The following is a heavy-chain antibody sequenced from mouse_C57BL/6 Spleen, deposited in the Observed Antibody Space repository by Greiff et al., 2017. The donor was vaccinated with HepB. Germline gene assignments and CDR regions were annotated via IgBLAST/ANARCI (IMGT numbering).Heavy chain of an antibody. D-gene: IGHD2-3*01. V-gene: IGHV1-42*01. Sequence: VQLQQSGPELVKPGASVKISCKASGYSFTGYYMNWVKQSPEKSLEWIGEINPSTGGTTYNQKFKAKATLTVDKSSSTAYMQLKSLTSEDSAVYYCARDGYYANYFDYWGQGTTPTVSS. J-gene: IGHJ2*01. CDR2: INPSTGGT. CDR3: ARDGYYANYFDY. CDR1: GYSFTGYY.